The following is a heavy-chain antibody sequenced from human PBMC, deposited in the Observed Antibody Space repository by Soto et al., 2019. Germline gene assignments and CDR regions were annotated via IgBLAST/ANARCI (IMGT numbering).Heavy chain of an antibody. V-gene: IGHV3-11*01. CDR3: ARWQDIVVVVAAGTDAFDI. Sequence: QVQLVESGGGLVKPGGSLRLSCAASGFTFSDYYMSWIRQAPGKGLEWVSYISSSGSTISYADSVKGRFTISRDNAKNSLYLQMNSLRAEDTAVYYCARWQDIVVVVAAGTDAFDIWGQGTMVTVSS. CDR1: GFTFSDYY. D-gene: IGHD2-15*01. J-gene: IGHJ3*02. CDR2: ISSSGSTI.